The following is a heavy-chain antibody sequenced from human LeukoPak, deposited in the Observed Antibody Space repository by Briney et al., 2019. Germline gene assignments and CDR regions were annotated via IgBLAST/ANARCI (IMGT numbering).Heavy chain of an antibody. CDR2: TFYTGRT. CDR3: ARRRHNFDFYDV. V-gene: IGHV4-39*01. CDR1: GDSIISNIYW. J-gene: IGHJ3*01. Sequence: SETLSLTCTVSGDSIISNIYWWDWVRLPPGKGLGWIGATFYTGRTFYSPSLKSRVTISVDTSKNQFSLDLSSATAADTAVYYCARRRHNFDFYDVWGQGTRVTVSS. D-gene: IGHD3/OR15-3a*01.